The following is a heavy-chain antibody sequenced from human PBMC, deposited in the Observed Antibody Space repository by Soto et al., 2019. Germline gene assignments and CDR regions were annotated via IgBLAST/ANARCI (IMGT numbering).Heavy chain of an antibody. CDR1: GFSLSTNGEG. J-gene: IGHJ5*02. V-gene: IGHV2-5*02. CDR2: IYWDGDK. D-gene: IGHD2-15*01. CDR3: ARSTARFRRDCRGGTCYALDP. Sequence: SGPTLVNPTQTLTLTCTFSGFSLSTNGEGVGWIRQPPGKALEWLALIYWDGDKRYSPSLKSRLTISKDTSKNQVVLIMTNMDPVDTATYYCARSTARFRRDCRGGTCYALDPWGQGTLVTVSS.